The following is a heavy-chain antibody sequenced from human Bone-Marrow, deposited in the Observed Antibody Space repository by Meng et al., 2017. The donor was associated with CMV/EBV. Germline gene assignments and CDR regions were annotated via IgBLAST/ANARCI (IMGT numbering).Heavy chain of an antibody. Sequence: GESLKISCKASGYTFTGYYMHWVRQAPGQGLEWMGWINPNSGGTNYAQKFQGRVTMTRDTSISTAYMELSRLRSDDTAVYYCARDRYQLLSWVDYYYYYGMDVWGQGTTVTVSS. D-gene: IGHD2-2*01. CDR3: ARDRYQLLSWVDYYYYYGMDV. CDR1: GYTFTGYY. J-gene: IGHJ6*02. V-gene: IGHV1-2*02. CDR2: INPNSGGT.